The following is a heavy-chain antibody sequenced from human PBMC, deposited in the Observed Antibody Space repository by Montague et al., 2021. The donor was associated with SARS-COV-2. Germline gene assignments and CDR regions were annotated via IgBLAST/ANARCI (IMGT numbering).Heavy chain of an antibody. J-gene: IGHJ6*02. V-gene: IGHV3-30-3*01. CDR2: ISYDGSNK. D-gene: IGHD2/OR15-2a*01. CDR1: GFIFTNYP. Sequence: SLRLSCAASGFIFTNYPMHWVRQAPGKGLEWVAVISYDGSNKYYADSVKGRFTISRDNSKNTLYLQMNSLRAEDTAVYYCARVLGGYYGMDVWGQGTTVTVSS. CDR3: ARVLGGYYGMDV.